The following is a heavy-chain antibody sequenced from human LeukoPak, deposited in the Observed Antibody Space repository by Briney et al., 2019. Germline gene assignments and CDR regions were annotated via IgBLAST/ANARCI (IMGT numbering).Heavy chain of an antibody. D-gene: IGHD6-19*01. Sequence: SETLSLTCTISGGSISSYYWNWIRQPPGKGLEWIGHFFYSGHTNYSPSLEGRVTISVDTSKNQFSLRLTSVTAADTAIYYCARHSSGLYYFHYWGQGTLVTVSS. J-gene: IGHJ4*02. CDR3: ARHSSGLYYFHY. CDR2: FFYSGHT. CDR1: GGSISSYY. V-gene: IGHV4-59*08.